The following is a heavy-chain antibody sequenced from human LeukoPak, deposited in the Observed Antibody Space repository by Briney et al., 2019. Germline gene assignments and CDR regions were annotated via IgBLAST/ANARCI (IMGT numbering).Heavy chain of an antibody. Sequence: ASVKVSCKASGYTFTSYGISWVRQAPGQGLEWMGWISAYNGNTNYAQKLQGRVTITTDESTSTAYMELSSLRSEDTAVYYCARGSRGITRGAFDIWGQGTMVTVSS. CDR2: ISAYNGNT. CDR1: GYTFTSYG. D-gene: IGHD1-14*01. CDR3: ARGSRGITRGAFDI. J-gene: IGHJ3*02. V-gene: IGHV1-18*01.